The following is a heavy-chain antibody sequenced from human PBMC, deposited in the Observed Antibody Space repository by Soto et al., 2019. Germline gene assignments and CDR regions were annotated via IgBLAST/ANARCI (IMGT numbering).Heavy chain of an antibody. J-gene: IGHJ4*02. D-gene: IGHD6-13*01. Sequence: QVQLVQSGAEVKKPGSSVKVSCKASGGTLSSYTISWGRQAPGQGLEWMGRIIPILGIANYAQKFQGRVTITADKSTSTAYMELSSLRSEDTAVYYCAREFGIAAAGTGLDYWGQGTLVTVSS. CDR1: GGTLSSYT. CDR3: AREFGIAAAGTGLDY. CDR2: IIPILGIA. V-gene: IGHV1-69*08.